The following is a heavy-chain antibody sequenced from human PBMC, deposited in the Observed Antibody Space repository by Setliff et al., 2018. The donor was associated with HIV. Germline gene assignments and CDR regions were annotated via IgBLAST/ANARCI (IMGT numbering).Heavy chain of an antibody. V-gene: IGHV4-59*11. CDR1: GGSISSHY. CDR3: ARDRLSAFDP. CDR2: IYYSGST. D-gene: IGHD3-16*01. J-gene: IGHJ5*02. Sequence: PSETLSLTCTVSGGSISSHYWSWIRQPPGKGLEWIGYIYYSGSTYYNPSLKSRVTISVDTSKNQFSLKLSSVTAADTAVYYCARDRLSAFDPWGQGTLVTVSS.